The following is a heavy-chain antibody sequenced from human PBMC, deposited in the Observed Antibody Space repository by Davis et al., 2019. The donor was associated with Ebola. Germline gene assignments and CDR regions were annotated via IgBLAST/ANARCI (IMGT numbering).Heavy chain of an antibody. CDR1: GYTFTGYY. CDR2: INPNSGGT. D-gene: IGHD3/OR15-3a*01. J-gene: IGHJ6*02. CDR3: ARDSPEGYYYGMDV. Sequence: ASVKVSCKASGYTFTGYYMHWVRQAPGQGLEWMGWINPNSGGTNYAQKFQGWVTMTRDTSISTAYMELSRLRSDDTAVYYCARDSPEGYYYGMDVWGQGTTVTVSS. V-gene: IGHV1-2*04.